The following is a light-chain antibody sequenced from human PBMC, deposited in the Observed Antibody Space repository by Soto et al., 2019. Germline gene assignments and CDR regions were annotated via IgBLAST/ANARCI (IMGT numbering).Light chain of an antibody. V-gene: IGLV2-14*01. CDR1: NSDVGGYNY. J-gene: IGLJ1*01. CDR2: EVS. CDR3: SSYTSISTRYV. Sequence: QSALTQPASVSGSPGQSITISCTGTNSDVGGYNYVSWYQQHPGKAPELMIYEVSHRPSGVSNRFSGSKSDNTASLTISGLQAEDEGDYYCSSYTSISTRYVFGTGTKVTVL.